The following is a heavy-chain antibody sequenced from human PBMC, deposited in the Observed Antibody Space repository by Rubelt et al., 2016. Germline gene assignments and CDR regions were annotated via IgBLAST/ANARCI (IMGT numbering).Heavy chain of an antibody. J-gene: IGHJ4*02. V-gene: IGHV3-33*08. CDR3: ARHRPDY. CDR2: FWYDGSNN. CDR1: GFTFSSYA. Sequence: VQLLESGGGLVQPGGSLRLSCAASGFTFSSYAMSWVRQAPGKGLEWVAVFWYDGSNNYYADSRKGRFTNSRDNSKNTRDLQINGLGYEDTGGYYGARHRPDYGGQGTLVTVSS.